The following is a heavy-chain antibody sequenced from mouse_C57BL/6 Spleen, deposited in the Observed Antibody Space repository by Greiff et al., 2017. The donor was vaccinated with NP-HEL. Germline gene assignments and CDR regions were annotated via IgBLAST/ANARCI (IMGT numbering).Heavy chain of an antibody. CDR1: GYSFTGYY. Sequence: VQLQQSGPGLVKPGASVKISCKASGYSFTGYYMNWVKQSPDKSLEWIGEINPSTGGSTYNQKFKAKATLTVDKSSSTAYMQLKSLTSDDSAVYYCARWGLAYWGQGTLVTVSA. J-gene: IGHJ3*01. V-gene: IGHV1-42*01. CDR3: ARWGLAY. CDR2: INPSTGGS.